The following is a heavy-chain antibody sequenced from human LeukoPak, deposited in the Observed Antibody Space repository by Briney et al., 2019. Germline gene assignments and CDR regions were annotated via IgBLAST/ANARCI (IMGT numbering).Heavy chain of an antibody. Sequence: GGSLRLSCAASEFTFRSYGMHWVRQAPGKGLDWVAFIRYDGSNKYYADSVKGRFTISRDNSRNTLYLQMNSLRAEDMALYYCAKGSQSSAAAGMLGYWGQGTLVTVSS. CDR3: AKGSQSSAAAGMLGY. V-gene: IGHV3-30*02. J-gene: IGHJ4*02. CDR1: EFTFRSYG. D-gene: IGHD6-13*01. CDR2: IRYDGSNK.